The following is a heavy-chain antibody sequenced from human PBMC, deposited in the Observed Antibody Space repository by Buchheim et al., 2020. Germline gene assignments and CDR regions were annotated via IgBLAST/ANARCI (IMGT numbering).Heavy chain of an antibody. J-gene: IGHJ4*02. Sequence: QVQLQESGPGLVKPSGTLSLTCAVSGGSISSSNWWSWVRQPPGKGLEWIGENYHSGSTNYNPSLKSRITLSVNQSKNQSSPKLSSVTAADTAVYYCARDRYCSSTSCPLWYWGQGTL. CDR2: NYHSGST. D-gene: IGHD2-2*01. CDR1: GGSISSSNW. V-gene: IGHV4-4*02. CDR3: ARDRYCSSTSCPLWY.